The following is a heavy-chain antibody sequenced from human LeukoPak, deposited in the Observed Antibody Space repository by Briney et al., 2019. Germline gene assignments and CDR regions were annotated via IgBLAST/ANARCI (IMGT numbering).Heavy chain of an antibody. J-gene: IGHJ5*02. CDR2: INPSGGST. D-gene: IGHD6-19*01. CDR3: ARQQWPGFDWFDP. CDR1: GYTFTSYY. V-gene: IGHV1-46*01. Sequence: ASVKVSCKASGYTFTSYYMHWVRQAPGQGLEWMGVINPSGGSTSYAQKFQGRVTMTRDTSTSTVYMELSSLRSEDTAVYYCARQQWPGFDWFDPWGQGTLVTVSS.